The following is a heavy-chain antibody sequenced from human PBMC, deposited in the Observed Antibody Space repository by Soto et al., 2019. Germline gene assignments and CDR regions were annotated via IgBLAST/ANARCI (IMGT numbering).Heavy chain of an antibody. D-gene: IGHD5-12*01. J-gene: IGHJ4*02. V-gene: IGHV3-66*01. CDR1: GFTVSSNY. CDR3: ARGGSSGYDLTKFDY. Sequence: GGSLRLSCAASGFTVSSNYMSWVRQAPGKGLEWVSVIYGGGSTHYADSVKGRFTISRDSSKNTLYLQMNSLRVEDTAVYYCARGGSSGYDLTKFDYWGQGTLVTVSS. CDR2: IYGGGST.